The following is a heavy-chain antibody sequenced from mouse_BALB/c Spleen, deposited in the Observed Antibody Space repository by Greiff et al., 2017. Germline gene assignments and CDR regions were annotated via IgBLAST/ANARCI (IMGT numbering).Heavy chain of an antibody. CDR3: ARGSSGYGAMDY. CDR1: GYTFTDYW. CDR2: IDTSDSYT. V-gene: IGHV1-69*01. Sequence: QVQLKQPGAELVMPGASVKMSCKASGYTFTDYWMHWVKQRPGQGLEWIGAIDTSDSYTSYNQKFKGKATLTVDESSSTAYMQLSSLTAEDSAVYYCARGSSGYGAMDYWGQGTSVTVSS. J-gene: IGHJ4*01. D-gene: IGHD3-1*01.